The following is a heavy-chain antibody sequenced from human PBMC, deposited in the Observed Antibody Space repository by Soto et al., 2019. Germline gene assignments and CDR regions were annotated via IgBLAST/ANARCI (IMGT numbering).Heavy chain of an antibody. V-gene: IGHV6-1*01. D-gene: IGHD6-19*01. Sequence: SQTLPLTCAISGDSVSSNNAAWNWIRQSPSRGLEWLGRTYYRSKWYFDYAVSVKSRITVNPDTSKNQFSLQMNSVTPEDTAVYYCARATAVAGNVARVSDIWAQGXMVTVSS. CDR3: ARATAVAGNVARVSDI. J-gene: IGHJ3*02. CDR1: GDSVSSNNAA. CDR2: TYYRSKWYF.